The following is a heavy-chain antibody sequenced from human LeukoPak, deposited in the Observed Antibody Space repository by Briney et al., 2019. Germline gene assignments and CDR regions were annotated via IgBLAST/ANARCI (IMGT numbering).Heavy chain of an antibody. Sequence: SQTLSLTCAISGDSVSSNSASWNWIRQSPSRGLEWLGRTYYRSKWFNDYAVSVKSRITINPDTSKNQFSLQLNSMTPEDTAVYYCARSLNIAARPILDYWGQGSLVTVSS. J-gene: IGHJ4*02. CDR1: GDSVSSNSAS. CDR3: ARSLNIAARPILDY. V-gene: IGHV6-1*01. CDR2: TYYRSKWFN. D-gene: IGHD6-6*01.